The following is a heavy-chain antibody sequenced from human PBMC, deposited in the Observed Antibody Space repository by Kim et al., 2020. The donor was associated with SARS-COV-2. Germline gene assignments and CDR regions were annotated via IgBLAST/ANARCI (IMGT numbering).Heavy chain of an antibody. J-gene: IGHJ3*01. V-gene: IGHV3-23*01. CDR2: ISGSGYST. CDR1: GFTFSDYA. CDR3: AKALNVFLGSGDDA. D-gene: IGHD3-10*01. Sequence: GGSLRLSCAASGFTFSDYAINWVRQAPGKGLEWVATISGSGYSTYYTGSVQGRFTISRDNSDKSLHLQMNSLRADDTAIYYCAKALNVFLGSGDDA.